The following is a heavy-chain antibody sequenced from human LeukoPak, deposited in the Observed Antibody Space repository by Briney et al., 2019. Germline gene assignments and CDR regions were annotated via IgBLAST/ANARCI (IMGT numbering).Heavy chain of an antibody. CDR3: ASSPYSGSYFVDP. CDR1: GFTFSSYS. Sequence: PGGSLRLSCAASGFTFSSYSMNWVRQAPGKGLEWVSSISSSSSYIYYADSVKGRFTISRDNAKNSLYLQMNSLKAEDTAVYYCASSPYSGSYFVDPWGQGTLVTVSS. J-gene: IGHJ5*02. V-gene: IGHV3-21*01. D-gene: IGHD1-26*01. CDR2: ISSSSSYI.